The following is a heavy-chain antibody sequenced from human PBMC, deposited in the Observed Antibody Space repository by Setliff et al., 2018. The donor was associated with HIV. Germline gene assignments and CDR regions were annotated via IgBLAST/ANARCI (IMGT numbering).Heavy chain of an antibody. J-gene: IGHJ4*02. CDR1: GGSLSGSY. V-gene: IGHV4-34*01. CDR2: INHSGST. Sequence: SETLSLTCAVYGGSLSGSYWSWIRQPPGTGLEWIGEINHSGSTNYSPSLKSRVTISVDTSKNQFSLKLSSVTAADTAVYYCASLRSVMWRGLFVGFENWGQGTLVTVSS. CDR3: ASLRSVMWRGLFVGFEN. D-gene: IGHD1-26*01.